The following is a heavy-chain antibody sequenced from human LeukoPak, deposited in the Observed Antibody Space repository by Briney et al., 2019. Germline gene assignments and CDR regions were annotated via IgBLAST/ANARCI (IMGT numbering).Heavy chain of an antibody. V-gene: IGHV3-23*01. CDR2: ISGPGDKT. D-gene: IGHD2-2*01. J-gene: IGHJ5*02. CDR3: AKAGSSVSRTFDP. Sequence: PEGSLRLSCAASGFTFSSYAMRWVRQAPGKGLEWVSGISGPGDKTDYADSVKGRFTISRDNSENTVSLQMNSLTGEDTAVYYCAKAGSSVSRTFDPWGQGTLVTVSS. CDR1: GFTFSSYA.